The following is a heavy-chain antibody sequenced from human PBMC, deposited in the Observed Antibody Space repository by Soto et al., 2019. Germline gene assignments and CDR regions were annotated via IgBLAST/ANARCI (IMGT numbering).Heavy chain of an antibody. Sequence: PSETLSLTCTVSGGSISSYYWIWIRQPPGKGLEWIGYIYYSGSTNYNPSLKSRVTISVDTSKNQFSLKLSSVTAADTAVYYCAREGDGYNYYFDYWGQGTLVTVSS. CDR1: GGSISSYY. J-gene: IGHJ4*02. V-gene: IGHV4-59*01. CDR3: AREGDGYNYYFDY. CDR2: IYYSGST. D-gene: IGHD5-12*01.